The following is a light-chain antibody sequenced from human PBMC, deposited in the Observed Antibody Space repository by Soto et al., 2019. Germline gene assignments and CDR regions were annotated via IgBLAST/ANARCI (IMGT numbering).Light chain of an antibody. J-gene: IGKJ5*01. CDR2: LSS. CDR1: QSLLHSNGYNY. CDR3: MVALFLPIS. V-gene: IGKV2-28*01. Sequence: EIVVTQSPLSLPVTTGEPASISCRSSQSLLHSNGYNYLDWYLQRPGLSPQLLIYLSSHRASGVPDRFSGSGSGTDFTLKIISLEAEDVVVYYCMVALFLPISLGEGTRLAI.